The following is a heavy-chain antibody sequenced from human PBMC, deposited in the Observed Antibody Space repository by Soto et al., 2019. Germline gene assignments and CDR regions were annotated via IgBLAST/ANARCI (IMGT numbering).Heavy chain of an antibody. J-gene: IGHJ5*02. CDR2: IYYSGST. V-gene: IGHV4-59*08. D-gene: IGHD3-3*02. CDR1: GGTISSWY. Sequence: SETLSLTCTVSGGTISSWYWSWIRQPPGKGLEWIGYIYYSGSTYYNPSLKSRVTISVDSSKNQFSLKLSSVTAADTAVYYCASPKIAFYNWFDPWGQGTLVTVSS. CDR3: ASPKIAFYNWFDP.